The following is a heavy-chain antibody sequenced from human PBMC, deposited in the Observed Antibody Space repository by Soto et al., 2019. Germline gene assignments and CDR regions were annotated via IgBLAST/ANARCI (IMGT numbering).Heavy chain of an antibody. Sequence: GGTLRLSCAASGFTFSSYSMNWVRQAPGKGLEWVSSISSSSSYIYYADSVKGRFTISRDNAKNSLYLQMNSLRAEDTAVYYCAIVSTYRSSWDPFDYWGQGTRVTVSA. V-gene: IGHV3-21*01. CDR3: AIVSTYRSSWDPFDY. D-gene: IGHD6-13*01. CDR1: GFTFSSYS. CDR2: ISSSSSYI. J-gene: IGHJ4*02.